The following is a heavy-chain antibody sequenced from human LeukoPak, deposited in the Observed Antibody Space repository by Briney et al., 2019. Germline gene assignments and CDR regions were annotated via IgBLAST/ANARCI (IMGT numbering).Heavy chain of an antibody. CDR2: ISSSSYYI. D-gene: IGHD3-22*01. Sequence: GGSLRLSCAASGFTFSSYAMSWVRQAPGKGLEWVSSISSSSYYIYHADSVKGRFTISRDNAKNSLYLQMNSLRAEDTAVYYCARDSETWDYYDSSGYLHWGQGTLVTVSS. CDR3: ARDSETWDYYDSSGYLH. J-gene: IGHJ4*02. CDR1: GFTFSSYA. V-gene: IGHV3-21*01.